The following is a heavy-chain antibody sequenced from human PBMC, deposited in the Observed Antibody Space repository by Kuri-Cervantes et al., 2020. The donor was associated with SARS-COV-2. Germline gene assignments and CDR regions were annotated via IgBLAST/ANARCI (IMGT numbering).Heavy chain of an antibody. Sequence: SQTLSLTCAVYGGSFSGYYWSWIRQPPGKGLEWIGVINHSGSTNYNPSLKSRVTISVDTSKNQFSLKLSSVTAADTAVYYCARGRIWFGNAFDYWGQGTLVTVSS. CDR3: ARGRIWFGNAFDY. J-gene: IGHJ4*02. V-gene: IGHV4-34*01. CDR1: GGSFSGYY. CDR2: INHSGST. D-gene: IGHD3-10*01.